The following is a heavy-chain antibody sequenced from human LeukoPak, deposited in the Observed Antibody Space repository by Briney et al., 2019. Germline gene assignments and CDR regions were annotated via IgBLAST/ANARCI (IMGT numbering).Heavy chain of an antibody. Sequence: PSETLSLTCAVYGGSFSGYYWSWIRQPPGKGLEWIGEINHSGSTNYNPSLKSRVTISVDTSKNQFSLELSSVTAADTAVYYCARGRIAAASFNYWGQGTLVTVSS. CDR1: GGSFSGYY. J-gene: IGHJ4*02. CDR2: INHSGST. D-gene: IGHD6-13*01. CDR3: ARGRIAAASFNY. V-gene: IGHV4-34*01.